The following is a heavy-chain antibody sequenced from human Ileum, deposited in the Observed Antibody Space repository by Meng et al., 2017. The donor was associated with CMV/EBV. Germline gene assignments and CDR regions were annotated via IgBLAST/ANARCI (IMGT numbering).Heavy chain of an antibody. D-gene: IGHD4-23*01. CDR2: ASGSGSSA. V-gene: IGHV3-23*01. J-gene: IGHJ5*02. Sequence: SGFTFSNYGMSGVRQATGKGLEWVSGASGSGSSAFYAGSVKGRFTISRDNSKNTVYLQMNSLRAEDTAVYYCAKGVDYSGSSWFDPWGQGTLVTVSS. CDR1: GFTFSNYG. CDR3: AKGVDYSGSSWFDP.